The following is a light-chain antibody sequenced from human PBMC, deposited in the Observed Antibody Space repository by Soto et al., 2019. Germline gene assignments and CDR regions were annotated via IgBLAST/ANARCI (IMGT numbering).Light chain of an antibody. V-gene: IGLV2-14*01. CDR1: SSDVGGYNY. CDR3: SSYTSSSTLVV. CDR2: DVS. Sequence: QSVLTQPASVYGSTGRSITISCTGTSSDVGGYNYVSWYQQHPGKAPKLMIYDVSNRPSGVSNRFSGSKSGNTASLTISGLQAEDEADYYCSSYTSSSTLVVFGGGTKVTVL. J-gene: IGLJ2*01.